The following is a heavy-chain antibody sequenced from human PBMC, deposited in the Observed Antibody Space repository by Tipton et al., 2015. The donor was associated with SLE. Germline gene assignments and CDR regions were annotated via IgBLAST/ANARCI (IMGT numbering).Heavy chain of an antibody. D-gene: IGHD3-22*01. CDR2: ISHSGNI. V-gene: IGHV4-38-2*01. CDR3: ARHDYDDNGYYRHYFDY. J-gene: IGHJ4*02. CDR1: GFSISSGYY. Sequence: TLSLTCAVSGFSISSGYYWGWIRQSPEKGLEWIGSISHSGNIYYNPSLKSRASMSIDTSRNEVFLRLSSVTAADTAVYYCARHDYDDNGYYRHYFDYWGQGTLVTVPS.